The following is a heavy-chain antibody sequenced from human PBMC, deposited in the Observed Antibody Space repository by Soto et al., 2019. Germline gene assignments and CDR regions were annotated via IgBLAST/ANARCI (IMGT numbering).Heavy chain of an antibody. J-gene: IGHJ4*02. D-gene: IGHD6-19*01. CDR2: INHSGST. CDR3: ARLGVVRSQWLVDY. CDR1: GGSFSGYY. V-gene: IGHV4-34*01. Sequence: SETLSLTCAVYGGSFSGYYWSWIRQPPGKGLEWIGEINHSGSTNYNPSLKSRVTISVDTSKNQFSLKLSSVTAADTAVYYCARLGVVRSQWLVDYWGQGTLVTVSS.